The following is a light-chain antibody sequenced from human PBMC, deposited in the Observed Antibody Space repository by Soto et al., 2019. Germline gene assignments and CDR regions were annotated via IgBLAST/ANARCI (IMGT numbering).Light chain of an antibody. Sequence: QCALTQAASGSGSPGQSITISCTGTSSDVGGYNYVSWYQQHPGKAPKLMIYDVSNRPSGVSNRFSGSKSGNTASLTISGLQAEDEADYYCSSYTSSSTLMVFGGGTQLTVL. CDR1: SSDVGGYNY. CDR2: DVS. J-gene: IGLJ2*01. CDR3: SSYTSSSTLMV. V-gene: IGLV2-14*01.